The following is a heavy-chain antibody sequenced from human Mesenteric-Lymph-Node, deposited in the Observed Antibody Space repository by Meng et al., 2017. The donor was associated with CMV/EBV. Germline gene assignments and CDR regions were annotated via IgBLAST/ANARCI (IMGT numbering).Heavy chain of an antibody. CDR2: ISPNTGDT. Sequence: QVQLVQSGAAVKKPGASVKVSCKASGYSFTGYSIHWVRQAPGQGLEWMGRISPNTGDTIYEENFQGRVTMTRDTSINTAYMELSSLTSDDTAVYYCGRGQQTFDPWGQGTLVTVSS. V-gene: IGHV1-2*06. D-gene: IGHD1-1*01. J-gene: IGHJ5*02. CDR3: GRGQQTFDP. CDR1: GYSFTGYS.